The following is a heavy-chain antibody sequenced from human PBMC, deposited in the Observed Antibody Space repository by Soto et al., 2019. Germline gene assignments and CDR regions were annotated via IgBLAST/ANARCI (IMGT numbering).Heavy chain of an antibody. CDR1: EYTFTTCY. CDR3: ARETSDFDH. V-gene: IGHV1-46*01. Sequence: QVQLVQSGAEVKRPGASVSISCTTSEYTFTTCYMHWLRQAAGQGLEWLGFINPGDGSTTYAQRFQDRVTMTRVTSTSTVYMNLTSLTSDDTAIYFCARETSDFDHWGQGTQVTVSS. D-gene: IGHD2-21*01. CDR2: INPGDGST. J-gene: IGHJ5*02.